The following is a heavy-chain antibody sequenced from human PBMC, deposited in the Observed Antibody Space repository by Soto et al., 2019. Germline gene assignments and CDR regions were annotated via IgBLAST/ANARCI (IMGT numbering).Heavy chain of an antibody. D-gene: IGHD3-10*01. CDR1: GYTFTSHG. Sequence: ASVKVSCKASGYTFTSHGISWVRQAPGQGLEWMGWSSAYNGDTNYAQKFQDRVTMTTDTSTSTAYMELRSLTSDDTAVYYCARDRHMRWFGEIDWFDPWGQGTLVTVSS. CDR3: ARDRHMRWFGEIDWFDP. CDR2: SSAYNGDT. V-gene: IGHV1-18*04. J-gene: IGHJ5*02.